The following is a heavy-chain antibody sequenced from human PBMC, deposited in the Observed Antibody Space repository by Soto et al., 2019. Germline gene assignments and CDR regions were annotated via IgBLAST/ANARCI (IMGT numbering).Heavy chain of an antibody. D-gene: IGHD6-13*01. CDR1: GFTFSSYA. V-gene: IGHV3-23*01. J-gene: IGHJ4*02. CDR3: ARGPEYSSSWYFPPHFDY. CDR2: ISGSGGST. Sequence: GGSLRLSCAASGFTFSSYAMSWVRQAPGKGLEWVSAISGSGGSTYYADSVKGRFTISRDNSKNTLYLQMNSLRAEDTAVYYCARGPEYSSSWYFPPHFDYWGQGTLVTVPS.